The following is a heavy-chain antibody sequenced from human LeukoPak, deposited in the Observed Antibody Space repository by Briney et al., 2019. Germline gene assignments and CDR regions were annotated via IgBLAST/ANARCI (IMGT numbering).Heavy chain of an antibody. Sequence: SETLSLTCAVYGGSFSGYYWSWIRQPPGKGLEWIGEINHSGSTNYNPSLKSRVTISVDTSENQFSLKLSSVTAADTAVYYCARLARASGYWGKETLVTVSS. D-gene: IGHD3-10*01. CDR1: GGSFSGYY. J-gene: IGHJ4*02. CDR2: INHSGST. V-gene: IGHV4-34*01. CDR3: ARLARASGY.